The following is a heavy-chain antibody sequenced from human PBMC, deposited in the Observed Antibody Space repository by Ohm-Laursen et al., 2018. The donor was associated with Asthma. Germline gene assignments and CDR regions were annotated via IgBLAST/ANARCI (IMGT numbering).Heavy chain of an antibody. J-gene: IGHJ6*02. D-gene: IGHD5-12*01. Sequence: SLRLSCAASGFTFSDYYMSWIRQAPGKGLEWVSYISSSSSYTNYADSVKGRFTISRDNAKNSLYLQMNSLRAEDTAVYYCARDRPVGGYIVYYYGMDVWGQGTTVTVSS. CDR3: ARDRPVGGYIVYYYGMDV. CDR2: ISSSSSYT. V-gene: IGHV3-11*06. CDR1: GFTFSDYY.